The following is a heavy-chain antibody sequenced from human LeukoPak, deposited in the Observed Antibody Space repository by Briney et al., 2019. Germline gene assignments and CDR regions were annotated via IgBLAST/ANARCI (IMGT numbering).Heavy chain of an antibody. Sequence: GRSLRLSCAASGFTFSSYGMHWVRQAPGKGLEWVAVISYDGSNKYYADSVKGRFTMSRDNSKNTLYLQMSSLRAEDTAVYYCAKDSGYSSSWYDFDYWGQGTLVTVSS. CDR2: ISYDGSNK. D-gene: IGHD6-13*01. CDR1: GFTFSSYG. J-gene: IGHJ4*02. CDR3: AKDSGYSSSWYDFDY. V-gene: IGHV3-30*18.